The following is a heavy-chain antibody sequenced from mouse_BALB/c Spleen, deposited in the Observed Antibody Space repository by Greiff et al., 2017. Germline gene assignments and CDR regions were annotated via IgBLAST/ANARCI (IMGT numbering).Heavy chain of an antibody. Sequence: QVQLQQPGAELVKPGTSVKLSCKASGYNFTSYWINWVKLRPGQGLEWIGDIYPGSGSTNYNEKFKSKATLTVDTSSSTAYMQLSSLASEDSALYYCARGGLPDYFDYWGQGTTLTVSS. CDR2: IYPGSGST. CDR1: GYNFTSYW. CDR3: ARGGLPDYFDY. D-gene: IGHD3-1*01. J-gene: IGHJ2*01. V-gene: IGHV1-55*01.